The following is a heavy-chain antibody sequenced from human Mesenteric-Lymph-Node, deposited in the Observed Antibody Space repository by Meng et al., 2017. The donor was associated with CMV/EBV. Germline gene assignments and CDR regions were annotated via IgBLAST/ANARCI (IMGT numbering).Heavy chain of an antibody. V-gene: IGHV3-30*04. CDR2: ISYDGSTK. CDR3: ARGHQFWFY. CDR1: GFTFSSYP. Sequence: LRLSCTASGFTFSSYPIHWVRQAPGKGLEWVAFISYDGSTKYYRDSVKGRFSISRDNSKNTLYLQMDSLRPEDTAFYYCARGHQFWFYWGQGTLVTVSS. J-gene: IGHJ4*02. D-gene: IGHD3-3*01.